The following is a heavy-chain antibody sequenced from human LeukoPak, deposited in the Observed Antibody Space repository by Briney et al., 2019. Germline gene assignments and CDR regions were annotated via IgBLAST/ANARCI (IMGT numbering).Heavy chain of an antibody. J-gene: IGHJ4*02. CDR1: GGSISSGGYY. D-gene: IGHD3-10*01. CDR2: IYYSGST. Sequence: SETLSLTYTVSGGSISSGGYYWSWIRQHPGTGLEWIGYIYYSGSTYYNPSLKSRVTISVDTSKNQFSLKLSSVTAADTAVYYCASRNGSGSATIDYWGQGTLVTVSS. CDR3: ASRNGSGSATIDY. V-gene: IGHV4-31*03.